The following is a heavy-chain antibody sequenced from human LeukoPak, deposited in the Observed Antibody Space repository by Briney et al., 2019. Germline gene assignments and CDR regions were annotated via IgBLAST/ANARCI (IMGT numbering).Heavy chain of an antibody. CDR3: AKDTYYYGSGSYNY. V-gene: IGHV3-30*18. Sequence: GRSLRLFCAASGFTFSSYGMHWVRQAPGKGLEWVAVISYDGSNKYYADSVKGRFTISRDNSKNTLYLQMNSLRAEDTAVYYCAKDTYYYGSGSYNYWGQGTLVTVSS. D-gene: IGHD3-10*01. J-gene: IGHJ4*02. CDR1: GFTFSSYG. CDR2: ISYDGSNK.